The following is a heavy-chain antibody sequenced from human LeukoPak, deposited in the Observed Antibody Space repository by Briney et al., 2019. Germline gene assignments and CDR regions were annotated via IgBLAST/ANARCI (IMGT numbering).Heavy chain of an antibody. J-gene: IGHJ4*02. CDR3: ARIRVDYGDYVFDY. V-gene: IGHV2-70*11. CDR2: IDWDDDE. D-gene: IGHD4-17*01. Sequence: RESGPALVKPTETLTLTCSFSGFSLSTNGMCVTWIRQPPGKALGWLARIDWDDDEYYSRSLRTRLTISKDTSKNQVVLTMTNMDPVDTATYYCARIRVDYGDYVFDYWGQGTLVTVSS. CDR1: GFSLSTNGMC.